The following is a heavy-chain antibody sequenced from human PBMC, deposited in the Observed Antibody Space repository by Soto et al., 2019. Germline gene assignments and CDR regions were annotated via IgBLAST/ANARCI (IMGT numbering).Heavy chain of an antibody. D-gene: IGHD1-1*01. J-gene: IGHJ2*01. V-gene: IGHV3-30-3*01. CDR2: ISYDGSNK. CDR1: GFTFSSYA. Sequence: QVQLVESGGGVVQPGRSLRLSCAASGFTFSSYAMHWVRQAPGKGLEWVAVISYDGSNKYYADSVKGRFTISRDNSKNTLYLQMYSLRAEDTAVYYCARHGGTLLYWYIDLWGRGTLVTVSS. CDR3: ARHGGTLLYWYIDL.